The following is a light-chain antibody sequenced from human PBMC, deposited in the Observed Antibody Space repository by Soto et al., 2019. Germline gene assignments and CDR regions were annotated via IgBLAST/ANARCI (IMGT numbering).Light chain of an antibody. CDR1: QSISSNY. CDR3: HQYGSAPAWT. V-gene: IGKV3-20*01. Sequence: EIVLTQSPGTLSLFPGERATLSCRASQSISSNYLAWYQHKPGQAPRLLIHGASSRATGIPDRFSGAGSGTDFILTISRLEPEDFAVYYCHQYGSAPAWTFGQGTKVEIK. J-gene: IGKJ1*01. CDR2: GAS.